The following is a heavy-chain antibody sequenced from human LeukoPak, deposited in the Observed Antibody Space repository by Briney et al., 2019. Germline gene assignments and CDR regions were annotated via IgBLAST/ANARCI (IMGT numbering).Heavy chain of an antibody. D-gene: IGHD2-15*01. Sequence: GGSLRLSCAASGFTFSSYGMHWVRQAPGKGLEWVAVISYDGSNKYYADSVKGRFTISRDNSKNTLYLQMISLRAEDTAVFYXXXXXXXXXXXXGSCYDRRVFDYWGQGTLVTVSS. J-gene: IGHJ4*02. CDR1: GFTFSSYG. V-gene: IGHV3-30*03. CDR2: ISYDGSNK. CDR3: XXXXXXXXXXXGSCYDRRVFDY.